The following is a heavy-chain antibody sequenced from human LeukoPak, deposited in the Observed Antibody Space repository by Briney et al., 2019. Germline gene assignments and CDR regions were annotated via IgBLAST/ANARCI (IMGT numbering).Heavy chain of an antibody. Sequence: ASVKVSCKTSGYIFTTYAIQWVRQAPGRGLEWMGLINADDGNTRYSQRFQGRVTITRDTSADTAYMELSSLRFEDTAVYYCARGIVVKPSANWFDPWGQGTPVTVSS. CDR1: GYIFTTYA. CDR2: INADDGNT. CDR3: ARGIVVKPSANWFDP. V-gene: IGHV1-3*01. J-gene: IGHJ5*02. D-gene: IGHD2-2*01.